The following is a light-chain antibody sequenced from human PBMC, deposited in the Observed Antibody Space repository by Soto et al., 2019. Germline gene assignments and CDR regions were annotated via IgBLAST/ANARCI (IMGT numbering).Light chain of an antibody. CDR3: SSYTSTIVV. CDR2: DVS. V-gene: IGLV2-14*03. Sequence: QPVLTQPASVSGSPGQSITISCTGPTSVLGAYNSVSWYQHHPGKVPKLMIYDVSNRPSGVSNRFSGSKSGNTASLTISGLQAEDEADYYCSSYTSTIVVFGGGTKLTVL. J-gene: IGLJ2*01. CDR1: TSVLGAYNS.